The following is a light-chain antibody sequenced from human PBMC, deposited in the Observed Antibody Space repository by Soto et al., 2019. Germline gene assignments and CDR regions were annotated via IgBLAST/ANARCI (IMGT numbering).Light chain of an antibody. V-gene: IGKV1-5*03. CDR2: KAS. J-gene: IGKJ1*01. CDR1: QSISAW. Sequence: IQMTQSPSTLSASVGDRVTITCRASQSISAWLAWYQQKPGKAPRLLIYKASTLEIGVPSRFSGSGSGTEFTLTISSLQPDDVAIYYCQQYNDYSWTFGQGTKVDI. CDR3: QQYNDYSWT.